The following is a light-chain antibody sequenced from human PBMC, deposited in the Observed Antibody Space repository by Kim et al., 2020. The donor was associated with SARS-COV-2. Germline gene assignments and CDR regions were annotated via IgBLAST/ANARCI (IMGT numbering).Light chain of an antibody. J-gene: IGKJ1*01. V-gene: IGKV3-20*01. CDR3: QQYDTSRT. CDR1: QSVSSTY. Sequence: VLTQSPGTLSLSPGERATLSCRASQSVSSTYLAWYQQKPGQAPRRLMSDASTRATGIPDRFSGSGSETDFTLTISRLEPEYFAVYCCQQYDTSRTFGQGTKVDIK. CDR2: DAS.